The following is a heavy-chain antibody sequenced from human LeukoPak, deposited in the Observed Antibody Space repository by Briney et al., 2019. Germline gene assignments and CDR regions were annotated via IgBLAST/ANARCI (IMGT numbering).Heavy chain of an antibody. CDR2: ISGSGYAI. CDR1: GFTFSDFH. D-gene: IGHD1-26*01. Sequence: PGGSLRLSCTASGFTFSDFHMSWIRQAPGKGLEWVSHISGSGYAIHHPGSMKGRFTISRDNAKNSLYLQMNSLRVEDSAVYYCARLSGTYSRGGDHWGQGTLVTVSS. CDR3: ARLSGTYSRGGDH. V-gene: IGHV3-11*01. J-gene: IGHJ4*02.